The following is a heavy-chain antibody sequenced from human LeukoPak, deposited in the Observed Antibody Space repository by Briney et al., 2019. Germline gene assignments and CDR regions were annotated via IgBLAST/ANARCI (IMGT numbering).Heavy chain of an antibody. CDR1: GYTFTSYA. V-gene: IGHV1-3*01. CDR3: ARAGKASVVTAPDFDY. CDR2: INAGNGNT. D-gene: IGHD2-21*02. J-gene: IGHJ4*02. Sequence: ASVKVSCKASGYTFTSYAMHWVRQAPGQRLEWMGWINAGNGNTKYSQKFQGRVTITRDTSASTAYMELSSLRSEDTAVYYCARAGKASVVTAPDFDYWGQRTLVTVSS.